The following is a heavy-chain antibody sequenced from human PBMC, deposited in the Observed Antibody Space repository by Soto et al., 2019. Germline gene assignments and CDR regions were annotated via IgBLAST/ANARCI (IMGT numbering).Heavy chain of an antibody. Sequence: GGSLRLSCAASGFTFSSYSMNWVRQAPGKGLEWVSYISSSSSTIYYADSMKGRFTISRDNAKNSLDLQMNSLRAEDTAVYYCALVERGTLAYWGQGTLVTVSS. CDR1: GFTFSSYS. D-gene: IGHD3-9*01. J-gene: IGHJ4*02. CDR2: ISSSSSTI. V-gene: IGHV3-48*01. CDR3: ALVERGTLAY.